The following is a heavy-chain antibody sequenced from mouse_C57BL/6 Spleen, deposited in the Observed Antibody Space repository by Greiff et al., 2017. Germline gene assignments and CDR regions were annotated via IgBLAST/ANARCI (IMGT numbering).Heavy chain of an antibody. Sequence: VMLVESGAELVKPGASVKISCKASGYAFSSYWMNWVKQRPGKGLEWIGQIYPGDGDTNYNGKFKGKATLTADKSSSTAYMQLSSLTSEDSAVYFCARSELGEGFDYWGQGTTLTVSS. CDR3: ARSELGEGFDY. V-gene: IGHV1-80*01. CDR1: GYAFSSYW. J-gene: IGHJ2*01. CDR2: IYPGDGDT. D-gene: IGHD4-1*01.